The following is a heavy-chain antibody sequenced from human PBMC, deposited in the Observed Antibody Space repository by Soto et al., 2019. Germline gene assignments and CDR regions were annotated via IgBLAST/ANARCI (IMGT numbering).Heavy chain of an antibody. V-gene: IGHV4-39*01. Sequence: LSLTCTVSGGSISSSDYYWGWIRQTPGKELEWIGTIYHTGITYYNPSLKSRVTMSIDTATSQFSLRMFSVTAADTAVYFCARLSIATRIYYYYGMDVWGRGTTVTVSS. CDR1: GGSISSSDYY. D-gene: IGHD6-6*01. J-gene: IGHJ6*02. CDR2: IYHTGIT. CDR3: ARLSIATRIYYYYGMDV.